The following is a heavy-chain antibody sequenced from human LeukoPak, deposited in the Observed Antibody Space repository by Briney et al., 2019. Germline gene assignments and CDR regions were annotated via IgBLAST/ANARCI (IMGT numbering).Heavy chain of an antibody. V-gene: IGHV1-2*02. CDR1: GYSFTDYY. CDR3: ARVARDYCSSTSCWLDP. D-gene: IGHD2-2*01. Sequence: ASVKVPCKASGYSFTDYYMYWVRQAPGQGLECMGWINPNSGGTNYVQKFQGRVTMTRDTSISTAYMELSRLRFDDTAVYYCARVARDYCSSTSCWLDPWGQGTLVTVSS. J-gene: IGHJ5*02. CDR2: INPNSGGT.